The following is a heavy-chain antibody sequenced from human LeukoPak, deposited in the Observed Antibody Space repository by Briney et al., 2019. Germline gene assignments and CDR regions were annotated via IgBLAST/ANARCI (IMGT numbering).Heavy chain of an antibody. CDR1: GFTVSNNY. V-gene: IGHV3-53*05. CDR3: AKASILRYFDWLFDGGTFDY. Sequence: GGSLRLSCAASGFTVSNNYMSWVRQAPGKGLEWVSVIYSGGTAYYADSVKGRFTISRDNSKNTLYLQMNSLRAEDTAAYYCAKASILRYFDWLFDGGTFDYWGQGTLVTVSS. D-gene: IGHD3-9*01. J-gene: IGHJ4*02. CDR2: IYSGGTA.